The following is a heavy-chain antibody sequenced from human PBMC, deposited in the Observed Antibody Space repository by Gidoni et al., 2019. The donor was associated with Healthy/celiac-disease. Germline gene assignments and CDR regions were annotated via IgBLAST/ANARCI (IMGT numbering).Heavy chain of an antibody. D-gene: IGHD3-10*01. V-gene: IGHV4-38-2*02. CDR2: IYHSGST. Sequence: QVQLQESGPGLVKPSETLSLTCAVSGYSISSGYYWGWIRQPPGKGLEWIGSIYHSGSTYYNPSLKSRVTISVDTSKNQFSLKLSSVTAADTAVYYCARDWAGSGSYIFGYYYYGMDVWGQGTTVTVSS. J-gene: IGHJ6*02. CDR3: ARDWAGSGSYIFGYYYYGMDV. CDR1: GYSISSGYY.